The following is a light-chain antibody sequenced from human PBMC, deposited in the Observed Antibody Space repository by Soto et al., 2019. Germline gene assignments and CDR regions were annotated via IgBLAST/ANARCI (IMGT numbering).Light chain of an antibody. V-gene: IGLV2-23*02. CDR3: CSYGGNNTLI. Sequence: QSALTQPASVSGSRGQSITISCTGTRSNVGSYNFVSWYRQYPGKAPELIIYEVSQRPSTFFNRFSGSKSGNTASLTVSGLQSDDEADYFCCSYGGNNTLIFGGGTKLTVL. CDR2: EVS. J-gene: IGLJ2*01. CDR1: RSNVGSYNF.